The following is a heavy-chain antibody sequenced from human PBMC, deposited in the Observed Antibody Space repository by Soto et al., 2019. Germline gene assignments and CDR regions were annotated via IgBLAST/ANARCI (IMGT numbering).Heavy chain of an antibody. CDR2: INAGNGNT. J-gene: IGHJ6*02. Sequence: GASVKVSCKASGYTFTSYAMHWVRQAPGQRLEWMGWINAGNGNTKYSQKFQGRVTMTRDTSTSTVYKELSSQRYEDTAVYYCARTIAVAGTYYYYGMDVWGQGTTVTVFS. V-gene: IGHV1-3*01. D-gene: IGHD6-19*01. CDR1: GYTFTSYA. CDR3: ARTIAVAGTYYYYGMDV.